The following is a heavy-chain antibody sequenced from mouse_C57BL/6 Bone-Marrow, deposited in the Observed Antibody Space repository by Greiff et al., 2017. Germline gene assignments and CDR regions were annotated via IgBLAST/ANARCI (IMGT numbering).Heavy chain of an antibody. V-gene: IGHV2-9-1*01. CDR2: LWTGGGT. CDR1: GSSLTSYA. CDR3: AGGSTMVTT. D-gene: IGHD2-1*01. J-gene: IGHJ3*01. Sequence: QVQLQQSGPGLVAPSQSLSITCTVSGSSLTSYAISWVRQPPGKGLEWLGVLWTGGGTNYNSALKSRLSISKDNSKSQVFLKMNSLQTDDTARYYCAGGSTMVTTWGQGTLVTVSA.